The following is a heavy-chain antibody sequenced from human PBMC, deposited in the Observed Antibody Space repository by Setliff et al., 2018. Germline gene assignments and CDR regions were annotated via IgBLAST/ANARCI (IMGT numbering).Heavy chain of an antibody. CDR2: INHSGST. Sequence: PSETLSLTCAVSGGSISDNNWWSWVRQPPGKGLEYIGEINHSGSTNYNPSLKSRVTLSVDTSKNQFSLELSSVTAADTAVYYCARGLCYYDTNGNPLDYYYMDVWGKGTTVTVSS. CDR1: GGSISDNNW. D-gene: IGHD3-22*01. J-gene: IGHJ6*03. V-gene: IGHV4-4*02. CDR3: ARGLCYYDTNGNPLDYYYMDV.